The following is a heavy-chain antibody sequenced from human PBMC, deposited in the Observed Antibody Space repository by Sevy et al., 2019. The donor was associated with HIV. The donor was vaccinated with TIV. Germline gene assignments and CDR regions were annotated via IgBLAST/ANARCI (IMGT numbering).Heavy chain of an antibody. D-gene: IGHD2-15*01. CDR1: GFTFSSYA. CDR2: ISGSGGST. J-gene: IGHJ6*02. Sequence: GGSLRLSCAASGFTFSSYAMSWVRQAPGKGLEWVSAISGSGGSTYYADSVKGRFTISRDNSKNTLYLQMNSLRAGDTAVYYCAKGEEGYCSGGSCRGGIYYYYGMDVWGQGTTVTVSS. CDR3: AKGEEGYCSGGSCRGGIYYYYGMDV. V-gene: IGHV3-23*01.